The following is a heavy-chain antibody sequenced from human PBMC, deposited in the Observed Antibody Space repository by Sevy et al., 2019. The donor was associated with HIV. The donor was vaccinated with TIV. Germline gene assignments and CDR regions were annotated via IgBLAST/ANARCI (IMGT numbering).Heavy chain of an antibody. J-gene: IGHJ6*02. CDR1: GDSISNYY. V-gene: IGHV4-59*01. CDR3: ARAWQGYYYAMDV. CDR2: FYYNGRT. Sequence: SETLSLTCSVSGDSISNYYWTWIRQPPGKGLEWIGYFYYNGRTSYNPSLKSRVTISVDTSKNQFSLKLRSMTDADTAVYYCARAWQGYYYAMDVWGQGTTVTVSS.